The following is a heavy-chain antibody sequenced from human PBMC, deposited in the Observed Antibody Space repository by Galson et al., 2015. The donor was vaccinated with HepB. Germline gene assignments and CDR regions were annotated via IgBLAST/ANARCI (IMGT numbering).Heavy chain of an antibody. CDR2: INHSGYT. D-gene: IGHD3-22*01. CDR1: GGSITNYY. CDR3: ARGPGSRGYNDAFDM. Sequence: ETLSLTCTVSGGSITNYYWSWIRQTPGNGLEWIGYINHSGYTYYNPSLKSRLTISVDTSKNQFSLKLRSVTPADTAAYYCARGPGSRGYNDAFDMWGQGTMVSVSS. V-gene: IGHV4-59*01. J-gene: IGHJ3*02.